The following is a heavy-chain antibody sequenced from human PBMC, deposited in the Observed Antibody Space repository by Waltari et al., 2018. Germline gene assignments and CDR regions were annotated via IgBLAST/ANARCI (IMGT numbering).Heavy chain of an antibody. CDR3: ASGRGDY. CDR1: GFTFSSYG. D-gene: IGHD1-26*01. CDR2: IRYDGSNK. V-gene: IGHV3-30*02. J-gene: IGHJ4*02. Sequence: QVQLVESGGGVVQPGGSLRLSCAASGFTFSSYGMHWVRQAPGKGLEWVAFIRYDGSNKYYADSVKGRFTISRDNSKNKLYLQMNSLRAEDTAVYYCASGRGDYWGQGTLVTVSS.